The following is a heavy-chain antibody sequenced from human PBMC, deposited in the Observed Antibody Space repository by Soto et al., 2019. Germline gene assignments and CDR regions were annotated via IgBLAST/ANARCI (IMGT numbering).Heavy chain of an antibody. CDR3: ARGPGVAEAGTIGY. CDR1: GFTFSSYG. D-gene: IGHD6-13*01. Sequence: QVQLVESGGGVVQPGRSLRLSCAASGFTFSSYGMHWVRQAPGKGLEWVAVIWYDGSNKYYADSVKGRFTISRDNSKIPLRLPMNSLRAEDTAVYYCARGPGVAEAGTIGYWGQGALVAVSS. CDR2: IWYDGSNK. V-gene: IGHV3-33*01. J-gene: IGHJ4*02.